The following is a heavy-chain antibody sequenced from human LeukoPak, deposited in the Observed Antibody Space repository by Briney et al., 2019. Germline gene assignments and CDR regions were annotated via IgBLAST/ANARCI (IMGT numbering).Heavy chain of an antibody. CDR2: SSHSGSS. CDR1: GYSISTAYY. CDR3: ARGISAAGIDH. D-gene: IGHD6-13*01. J-gene: IGHJ4*02. V-gene: IGHV4-38-2*02. Sequence: SETLSLTCTVFGYSISTAYYWGWIRQPPGKGLEWIGSSSHSGSSYYNSSLKSRVTISVDTSKNQFSLKLSSVTAADTAVYYCARGISAAGIDHWGQGTLVTVSS.